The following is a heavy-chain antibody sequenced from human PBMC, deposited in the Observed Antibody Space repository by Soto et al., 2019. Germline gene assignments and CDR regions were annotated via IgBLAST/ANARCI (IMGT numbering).Heavy chain of an antibody. D-gene: IGHD3-3*01. CDR1: GFSLSNARMG. CDR2: IFSNDEK. J-gene: IGHJ4*02. V-gene: IGHV2-26*01. CDR3: ARGSIHYDFWSGYYSRTEYYFDY. Sequence: QVTLKESGPVLVKPTETLTLTCTVSGFSLSNARMGVSWIRQPPGKALEWLAHIFSNDEKSYSTSLKSRITISKDTSKNQVVLTMTNMDPVDTATYYCARGSIHYDFWSGYYSRTEYYFDYWGQGTLVTVSS.